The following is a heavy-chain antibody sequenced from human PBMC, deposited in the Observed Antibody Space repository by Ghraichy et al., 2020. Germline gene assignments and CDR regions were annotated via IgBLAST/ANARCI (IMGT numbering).Heavy chain of an antibody. CDR2: ISTYNGQT. Sequence: ASVKVSCQPSGYTFVSYGITWVRQAPGQGLEWMGWISTYNGQTNYPQRLQGRVTMTSDTSTSTVYMELRSLTFDDTAVYYCGRSTALVGGLFDPWGQGTLVTVSS. CDR1: GYTFVSYG. J-gene: IGHJ5*02. CDR3: GRSTALVGGLFDP. D-gene: IGHD3-16*01. V-gene: IGHV1-18*04.